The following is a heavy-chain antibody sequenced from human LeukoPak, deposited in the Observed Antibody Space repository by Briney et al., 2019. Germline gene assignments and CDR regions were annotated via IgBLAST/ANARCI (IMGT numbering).Heavy chain of an antibody. Sequence: PSETLSLTCTVSGGSVSSGSYYWSWIRQPPGKGLEWIGYIYYSGSTNYNPSLKSRVTISVDTSKNQFSLKRSSVTAADTAVYYCARDGLGPQHWGQGTLVTVSS. CDR1: GGSVSSGSYY. J-gene: IGHJ1*01. D-gene: IGHD3-10*01. CDR3: ARDGLGPQH. CDR2: IYYSGST. V-gene: IGHV4-61*01.